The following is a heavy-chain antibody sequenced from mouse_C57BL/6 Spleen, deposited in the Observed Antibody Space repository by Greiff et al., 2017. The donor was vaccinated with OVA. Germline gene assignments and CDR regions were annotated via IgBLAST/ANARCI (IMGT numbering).Heavy chain of an antibody. CDR3: ARGDYGSSSYFDY. Sequence: VQLQQPGAELVKPGASVKMSCKASGYTFTSYWITWVKQRPGQGLEWIGDIYPGSGSTNYNEKFKSKATLTVDTSSSTAYMQLSSLTSEDSAVYYCARGDYGSSSYFDYWGQGTTLTVSS. J-gene: IGHJ2*01. CDR1: GYTFTSYW. CDR2: IYPGSGST. D-gene: IGHD1-1*01. V-gene: IGHV1-55*01.